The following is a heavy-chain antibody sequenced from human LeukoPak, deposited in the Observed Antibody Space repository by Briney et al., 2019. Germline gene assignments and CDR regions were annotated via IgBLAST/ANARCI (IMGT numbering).Heavy chain of an antibody. CDR3: ARSLSGFQH. J-gene: IGHJ1*01. V-gene: IGHV4-34*01. CDR1: GGSFSGYY. D-gene: IGHD3-3*01. Sequence: SETLSLTCAVYGGSFSGYYWSWIRQPPGKGLEWIGEINHSGSTNYNPSLKSRVTISVDPSKNQFSLKLSSVTAADTAVYYCARSLSGFQHWGQGTLVTVSS. CDR2: INHSGST.